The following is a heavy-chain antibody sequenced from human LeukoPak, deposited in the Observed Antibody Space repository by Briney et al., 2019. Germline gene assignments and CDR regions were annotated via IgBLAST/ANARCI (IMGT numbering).Heavy chain of an antibody. D-gene: IGHD3-10*01. J-gene: IGHJ5*02. Sequence: SETLSLTCTVSGGSISSYYWSWIRQPPGKGLEWNGYIYYSGSTNYNPSLKSRVTISVDTSKNHFSLKLSSVTAADTAVYYCARAEQYYGSGSYSNWFDPWGQGTLVTVSS. V-gene: IGHV4-59*01. CDR2: IYYSGST. CDR3: ARAEQYYGSGSYSNWFDP. CDR1: GGSISSYY.